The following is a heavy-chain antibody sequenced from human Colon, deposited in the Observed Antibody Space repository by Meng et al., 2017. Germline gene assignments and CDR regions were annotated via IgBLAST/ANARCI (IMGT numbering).Heavy chain of an antibody. D-gene: IGHD4-17*01. CDR3: ARDNPGDYVWDY. V-gene: IGHV1-2*06. CDR2: INPNSGGT. Sequence: QVQLVQSGSESKKPGASVKASCTASGYKFSNYALIWVRQAPGQGLEWMGRINPNSGGTNYAQKFQGRVTMTRDTSISTAYMDLSSLTSDDTAVYYCARDNPGDYVWDYWGQGTLVTVSS. CDR1: GYKFSNYA. J-gene: IGHJ4*02.